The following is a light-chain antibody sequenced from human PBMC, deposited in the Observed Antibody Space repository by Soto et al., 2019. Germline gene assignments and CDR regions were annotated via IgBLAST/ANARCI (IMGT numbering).Light chain of an antibody. CDR3: QQYNNWPQRT. CDR1: QSVSIN. J-gene: IGKJ1*01. CDR2: GAS. Sequence: EIVMTQSPATLSVSPGERATLSCRASQSVSINLAWYQQKPGQAPRLLIYGASTRATGIPARFSGSGSGTEFTLTISSLQSEDFAVYYCQQYNNWPQRTFGQGTKVEIK. V-gene: IGKV3-15*01.